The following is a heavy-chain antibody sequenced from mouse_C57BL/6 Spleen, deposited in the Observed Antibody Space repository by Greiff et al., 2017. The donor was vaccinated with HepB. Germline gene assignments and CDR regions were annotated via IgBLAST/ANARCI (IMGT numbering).Heavy chain of an antibody. Sequence: EVQVVESGGGLVKPGGSLKLSCAASGFTFSDYGMHWVRQAPEKGLEWVAYISSGSSTIYYADTVKGRFTISRDNAKNTLFLQMTSLRSEDTAMYYCARGGGNYVPFAYWGQGTLVTVSA. V-gene: IGHV5-17*01. CDR2: ISSGSSTI. CDR3: ARGGGNYVPFAY. CDR1: GFTFSDYG. D-gene: IGHD2-1*01. J-gene: IGHJ3*01.